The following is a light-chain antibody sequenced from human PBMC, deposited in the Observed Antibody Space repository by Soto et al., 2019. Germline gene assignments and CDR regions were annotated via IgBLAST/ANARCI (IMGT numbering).Light chain of an antibody. CDR1: QGIGDT. J-gene: IGKJ1*01. CDR3: QQYGSSPGWT. V-gene: IGKV3-20*01. Sequence: EVVMRQSPATLSVSPGEGATLSCRASQGIGDTLAWYQHKPGQTPRLLIYGASSRATGIPDRFSGSGSGTDFTLTISRLEPEDFAVYYCQQYGSSPGWTFGQGTKVDIK. CDR2: GAS.